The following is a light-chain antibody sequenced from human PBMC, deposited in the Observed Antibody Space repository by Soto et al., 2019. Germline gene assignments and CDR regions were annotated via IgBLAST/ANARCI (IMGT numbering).Light chain of an antibody. Sequence: EIVLTQSPATLSLSPGERATLSCRASQSVSSYLAWYQQKPGQAPRLLIYDASNMATGIPTRFSGSGSGTDFALTISSLAPEDFAVYYCQQRSNWPPEVTFGQGTKLEIK. V-gene: IGKV3-11*01. J-gene: IGKJ2*01. CDR2: DAS. CDR3: QQRSNWPPEVT. CDR1: QSVSSY.